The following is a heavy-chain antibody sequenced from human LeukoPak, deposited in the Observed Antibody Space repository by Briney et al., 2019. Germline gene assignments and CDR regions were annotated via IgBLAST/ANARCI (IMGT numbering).Heavy chain of an antibody. CDR3: ARGQYHLLYWYFDL. D-gene: IGHD2-2*01. Sequence: PSETLSLTCTVSGGSISSYYWSWIRQPAGKGLEWIGRIYSSGSTNYNPSIKSRVTMSVDTSKNQFSLKLSSVTAADTAVYYCARGQYHLLYWYFDLWGRGTLVTVSS. CDR1: GGSISSYY. CDR2: IYSSGST. V-gene: IGHV4-4*07. J-gene: IGHJ2*01.